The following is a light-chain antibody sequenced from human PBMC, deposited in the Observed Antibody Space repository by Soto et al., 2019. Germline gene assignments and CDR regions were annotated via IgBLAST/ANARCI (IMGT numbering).Light chain of an antibody. J-gene: IGLJ2*01. V-gene: IGLV2-14*01. CDR3: SSYTSSSPL. Sequence: QSVLTQPASVSGSPGQWITISCTGTSSDVGGYNYVSWYQQHPGKAPKLMIYDVSNRPSGVSNRFSGSKSGNTASLTISGLQAEDEADYYCSSYTSSSPLFGGGTKVTVL. CDR1: SSDVGGYNY. CDR2: DVS.